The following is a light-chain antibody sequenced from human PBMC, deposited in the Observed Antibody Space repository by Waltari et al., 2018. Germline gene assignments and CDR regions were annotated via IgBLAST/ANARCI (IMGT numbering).Light chain of an antibody. CDR1: TGVVTTTYS. CDR2: DTD. V-gene: IGLV7-43*01. Sequence: VLTQEPSLTVSPGGTVTLTCDSTTGVVTTTYSPNWFQQQTGHPPRTLIYDTDKKHSWTPARFSGSLLGGKAALTLSNVQPEDEADYYCSLYYGDARWVFGGGTKLTVL. J-gene: IGLJ3*02. CDR3: SLYYGDARWV.